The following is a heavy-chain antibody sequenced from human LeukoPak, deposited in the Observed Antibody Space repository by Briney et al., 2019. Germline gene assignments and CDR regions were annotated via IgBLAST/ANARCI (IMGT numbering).Heavy chain of an antibody. J-gene: IGHJ4*02. V-gene: IGHV3-33*01. CDR2: ICHDGSNK. Sequence: GGSLSLSCAASGFIFSNYAMHWGRQAPGKGLEWVAIICHDGSNKNYADSVKGRFTISRDNSKNTLYMQMKSLRVEDTDVYYCGRDRARVEGQLGSFDYWGQGTLVTVSS. D-gene: IGHD5-18*01. CDR1: GFIFSNYA. CDR3: GRDRARVEGQLGSFDY.